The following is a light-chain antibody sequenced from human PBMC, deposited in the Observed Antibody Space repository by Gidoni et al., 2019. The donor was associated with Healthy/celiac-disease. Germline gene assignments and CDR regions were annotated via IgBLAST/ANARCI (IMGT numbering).Light chain of an antibody. CDR2: GAS. J-gene: IGKJ1*01. V-gene: IGKV3-15*01. CDR3: QQYNNWLTWT. Sequence: DIVMTHSPATLSVSPGERATLSCRASQSVSSNLAWYQQKPGQAPRLLIYGASTRATGIPARLSGSGSGTEFTRTISSLQSEDFAVYYCQQYNNWLTWTFGQGTKVEIK. CDR1: QSVSSN.